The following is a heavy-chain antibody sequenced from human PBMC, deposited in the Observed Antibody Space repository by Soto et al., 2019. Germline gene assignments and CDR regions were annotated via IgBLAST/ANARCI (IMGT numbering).Heavy chain of an antibody. J-gene: IGHJ6*02. CDR2: IYPGDSDT. CDR3: ARIPYGGTTRYYYYGMDV. CDR1: GYSFTSYW. V-gene: IGHV5-51*01. D-gene: IGHD4-17*01. Sequence: DSLTISRKGSGYSFTSYWIGLVGQMPGKGLEWMGIIYPGDSDTRYSPSFQGQVTISADKSISTAYLQWSSLKASDTAMYYCARIPYGGTTRYYYYGMDVWGQGTTVTVSS.